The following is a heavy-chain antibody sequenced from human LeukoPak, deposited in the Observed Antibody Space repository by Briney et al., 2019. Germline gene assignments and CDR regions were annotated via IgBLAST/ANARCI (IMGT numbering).Heavy chain of an antibody. CDR1: GGSISSGGYS. D-gene: IGHD3-9*01. V-gene: IGHV4-30-2*01. CDR3: ARADYDTLTGAYGMDV. Sequence: SETLSLTCAVSGGSISSGGYSWSWIRQPPGKGLEWIGYIYHSGSTYYNPSLKSRVTISVDRSKNQFSLKLSSVTAADTAVYYCARADYDTLTGAYGMDVWGQGTTVTVSS. CDR2: IYHSGST. J-gene: IGHJ6*02.